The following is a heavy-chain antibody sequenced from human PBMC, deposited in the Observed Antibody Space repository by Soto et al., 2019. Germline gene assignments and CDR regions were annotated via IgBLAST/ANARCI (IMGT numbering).Heavy chain of an antibody. V-gene: IGHV4-59*01. CDR1: GGSISFYY. CDR3: ARTTAVPNTLRSRYFFDY. D-gene: IGHD4-17*01. J-gene: IGHJ4*02. Sequence: SETLSLTCTVSGGSISFYYWSWIRQPPGKRLEWIGYVYYSGTTNYNPSLKSRVAISVDLSKNRFSLRLSSVTTADTALYYCARTTAVPNTLRSRYFFDYWGQGTLVTVSS. CDR2: VYYSGTT.